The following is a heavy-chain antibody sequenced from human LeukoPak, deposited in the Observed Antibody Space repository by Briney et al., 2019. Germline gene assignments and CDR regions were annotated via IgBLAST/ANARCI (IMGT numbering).Heavy chain of an antibody. J-gene: IGHJ4*02. CDR1: GYTFTSYG. CDR2: INPNSGGT. V-gene: IGHV1-2*02. CDR3: ARGLRGSPAFDC. D-gene: IGHD2-2*01. Sequence: ASVKVSCKASGYTFTSYGISWVRQAPGQGLEWMGWINPNSGGTNYAQKFQGRVTMTRDTSISTAYMELSRLRSDDTAVYYCARGLRGSPAFDCWGQGTLVTVSS.